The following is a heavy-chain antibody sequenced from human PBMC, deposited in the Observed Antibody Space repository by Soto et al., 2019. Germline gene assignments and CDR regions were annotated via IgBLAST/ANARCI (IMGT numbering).Heavy chain of an antibody. D-gene: IGHD4-4*01. V-gene: IGHV4-30-2*01. CDR3: ARALRDDYNTYYFDY. Sequence: PSETLSLTCAVSGCSISRGGYSWSWIRQPPGKGLEWIGYIYHSGSTYYNPSLKSRVTISVDRSKNQFSLKLSSVTAADTAVYYCARALRDDYNTYYFDYWGQGTLVTVSS. CDR2: IYHSGST. J-gene: IGHJ4*02. CDR1: GCSISRGGYS.